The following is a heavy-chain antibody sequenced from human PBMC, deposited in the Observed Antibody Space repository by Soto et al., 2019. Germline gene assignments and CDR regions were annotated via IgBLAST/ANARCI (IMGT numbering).Heavy chain of an antibody. J-gene: IGHJ6*02. CDR1: GGTFSSYA. CDR2: IVPLFRTT. D-gene: IGHD6-13*01. Sequence: QVQLVQSGAEAKKPGSSVKVSCKTSGGTFSSYAISWVRQAPGQGLEWMGGIVPLFRTTNYAQKFQGRVTITADTSQYTVYMELSGLRSGDTAVYYCARGGYSSTWSNLLDRSGLDVWGQGTTVTVSS. V-gene: IGHV1-69*06. CDR3: ARGGYSSTWSNLLDRSGLDV.